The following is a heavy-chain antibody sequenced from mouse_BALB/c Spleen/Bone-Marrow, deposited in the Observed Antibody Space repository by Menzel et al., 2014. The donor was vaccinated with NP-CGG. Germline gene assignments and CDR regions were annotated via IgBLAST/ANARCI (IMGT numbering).Heavy chain of an antibody. J-gene: IGHJ2*01. Sequence: EVKLMESGGGVMKPGGSLKLSCAASGFTFSSYAMSWVRQSPEKRLEWVAEISTGGSCTYYPDTVTGRFTISRDNAKNTLYLEMNSLRSEDTAIYYCARYYNYYFDYWGQGTTLTVSS. D-gene: IGHD1-3*01. CDR2: ISTGGSCT. CDR1: GFTFSSYA. V-gene: IGHV5-9-4*01. CDR3: ARYYNYYFDY.